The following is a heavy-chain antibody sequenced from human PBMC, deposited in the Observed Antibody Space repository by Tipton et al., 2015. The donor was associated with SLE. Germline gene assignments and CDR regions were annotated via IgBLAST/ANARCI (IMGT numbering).Heavy chain of an antibody. CDR2: VFKSGSA. J-gene: IGHJ6*02. D-gene: IGHD6-6*01. CDR1: GGSFSGYY. Sequence: TLSLTCAVYGGSFSGYYWSWIRQPPGKGLEWIGYVFKSGSATYNPSLKSRVTISVDMSKNQFSLKLSSVTAADTAVYYCARDRSPSGYSSSSWTGMDVWGQGTTVTVSS. CDR3: ARDRSPSGYSSSSWTGMDV. V-gene: IGHV4-34*11.